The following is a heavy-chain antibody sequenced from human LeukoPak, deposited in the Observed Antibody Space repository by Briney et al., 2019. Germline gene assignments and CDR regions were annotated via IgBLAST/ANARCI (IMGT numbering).Heavy chain of an antibody. V-gene: IGHV3-7*01. CDR3: ARAISRGVIITYYYYYMDV. Sequence: GGSLRLSCAASGFTFISYCMSWVRQAPGKGLEWVANIKQDGSEKYYVDSVKGRFTISRDNAKNSLYLQMNSLRAEDTAVYYCARAISRGVIITYYYYYMDVWGKGTTVTVSS. CDR1: GFTFISYC. J-gene: IGHJ6*03. CDR2: IKQDGSEK. D-gene: IGHD3-10*01.